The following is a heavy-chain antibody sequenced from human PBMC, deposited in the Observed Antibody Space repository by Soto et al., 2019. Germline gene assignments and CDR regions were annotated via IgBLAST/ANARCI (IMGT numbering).Heavy chain of an antibody. Sequence: GGSLRLSCAASGFTSSSYAMSWVRQAPGKGLEWVSAISGSGGSTYYADSVKGRFTISRDNSKNTLYLQMNSLRAEDTAVYYWAKDQRPTYYYGSGTYDWFDPWGQGTLVTVSS. CDR2: ISGSGGST. V-gene: IGHV3-23*01. D-gene: IGHD3-10*01. CDR3: AKDQRPTYYYGSGTYDWFDP. CDR1: GFTSSSYA. J-gene: IGHJ5*02.